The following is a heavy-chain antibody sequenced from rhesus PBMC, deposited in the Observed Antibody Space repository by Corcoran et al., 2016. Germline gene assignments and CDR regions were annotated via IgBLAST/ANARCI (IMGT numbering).Heavy chain of an antibody. Sequence: QVQLQESGPGLVKPSETLSLTCAVSGGSISSSNWWSWIRQPPGKGLEWIGYISGSSGSTYFNPSLNSRVTISTVTSKDQFSLKVRSVTAADTAVYYCARGPCKYSGSYYYYYYGLDSWAQGVVVTVSS. CDR2: ISGSSGST. CDR1: GGSISSSNW. D-gene: IGHD3-16*01. CDR3: ARGPCKYSGSYYYYYYGLDS. J-gene: IGHJ6*01. V-gene: IGHV4-65*01.